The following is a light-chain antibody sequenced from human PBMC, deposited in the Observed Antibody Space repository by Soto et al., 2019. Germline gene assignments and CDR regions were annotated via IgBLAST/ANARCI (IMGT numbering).Light chain of an antibody. CDR1: SGHSNYA. Sequence: QSVLTQSPSASASLGASVKLTCNLSSGHSNYAIAWHQQQPEKGPRYLMKLNNDGSHSKGDGIPDRFSGSSSGAERYLTISSLQSEDESDYYCQTWDTGISVVFGGGTQLTVL. J-gene: IGLJ2*01. V-gene: IGLV4-69*01. CDR2: LNNDGSH. CDR3: QTWDTGISVV.